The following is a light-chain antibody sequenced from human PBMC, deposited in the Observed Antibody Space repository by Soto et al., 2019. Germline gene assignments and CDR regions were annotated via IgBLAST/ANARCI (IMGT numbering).Light chain of an antibody. CDR3: QHLNNYPPFT. Sequence: IQLTQSPSSLSASVGDRVSITCRASQDIKTYLAWYQQKQVKAPKLLISGTFTLQSGVPSRFNGSGSGTDFTLTISRLQPEDFATYDCQHLNNYPPFTFGPGTKVDLE. CDR2: GTF. J-gene: IGKJ3*01. V-gene: IGKV1-9*01. CDR1: QDIKTY.